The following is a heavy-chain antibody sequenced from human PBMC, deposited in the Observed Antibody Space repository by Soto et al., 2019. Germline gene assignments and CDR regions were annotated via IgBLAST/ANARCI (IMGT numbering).Heavy chain of an antibody. CDR3: TTGTK. J-gene: IGHJ4*02. CDR1: GFSFKNTW. CDR2: IKDKVDGETT. Sequence: EVQLVESGGGLGKPGGYLRLSCEASGFSFKNTWMSWVRQAPGKGLQWVGRIKDKVDGETTDYAAPVRGRFTISRDDSKHMLYLQMSRLKVDDTALYYCTTGTKWGQGTLVTVSS. V-gene: IGHV3-15*01.